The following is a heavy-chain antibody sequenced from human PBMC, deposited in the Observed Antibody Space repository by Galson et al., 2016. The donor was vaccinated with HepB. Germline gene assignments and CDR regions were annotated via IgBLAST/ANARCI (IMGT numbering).Heavy chain of an antibody. CDR1: GGSITDNSYY. Sequence: SETLSLTCNVSGGSITDNSYYWGWIRQPPGRGLDWIGNIYYTLSTYYNPSLKSRVTISMDTSKNHLSLRLTSVTAEDTAVYYCARWITSSMTADSWGQGTLVTVSS. CDR3: ARWITSSMTADS. CDR2: IYYTLST. D-gene: IGHD2-21*02. V-gene: IGHV4-39*02. J-gene: IGHJ5*01.